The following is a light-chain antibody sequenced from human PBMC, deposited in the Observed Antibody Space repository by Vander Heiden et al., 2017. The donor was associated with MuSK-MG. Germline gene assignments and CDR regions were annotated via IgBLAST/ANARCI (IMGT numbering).Light chain of an antibody. CDR2: GDV. CDR1: SSNIGAGYD. V-gene: IGLV1-40*01. J-gene: IGLJ1*01. Sequence: QSVLTQPPSVSGAPGQRVAIPCTGSSSNIGAGYDVHWYQHLPGTAPYLLICGDVNRPCWVPYRFLGAKSGTSASLASTGLQDEDEADYYCQSYCSSLSGSRVFGTGTKVTVL. CDR3: QSYCSSLSGSRV.